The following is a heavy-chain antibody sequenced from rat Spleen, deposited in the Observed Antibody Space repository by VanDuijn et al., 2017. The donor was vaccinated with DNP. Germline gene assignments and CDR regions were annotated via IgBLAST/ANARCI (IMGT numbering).Heavy chain of an antibody. J-gene: IGHJ3*01. D-gene: IGHD5-1*01. V-gene: IGHV4-2*01. CDR3: VTRGTGSDNWFAY. CDR1: GFNLNDYW. Sequence: EVKLVESGGGLVQPGRALKLSCAASGFNLNDYWMGWVRQAPGKGLEWIGEINKDSSTINYNPSLKDRFTISRDNAQNLLYLQMNNLESADTATYYCVTRGTGSDNWFAYWGQGTLVTVSS. CDR2: INKDSSTI.